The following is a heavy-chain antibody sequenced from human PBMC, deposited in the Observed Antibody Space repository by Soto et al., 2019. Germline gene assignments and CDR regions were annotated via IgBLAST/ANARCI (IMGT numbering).Heavy chain of an antibody. D-gene: IGHD3-3*01. Sequence: EVQLLESGGGLVQPGGSLRLSCAASGFTFNYAMAWVRQAPGKGLEWVSAIIGSGDITYSADSVRGRFVISRDNSKNTLYLQMNSLRGEDTALYYCARVISRDYSSWSGHSYFDAWGQGAQVTVSS. J-gene: IGHJ4*02. CDR3: ARVISRDYSSWSGHSYFDA. CDR2: IIGSGDIT. V-gene: IGHV3-23*01. CDR1: GFTFNYA.